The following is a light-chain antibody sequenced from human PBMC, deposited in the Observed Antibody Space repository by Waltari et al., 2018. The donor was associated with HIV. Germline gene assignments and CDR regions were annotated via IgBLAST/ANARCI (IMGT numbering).Light chain of an antibody. V-gene: IGLV2-14*03. Sequence: QSALTPPASVSGSLGQSITFSCTGTRSDIGGYDYVSWYQQHPGKAPKIMIFDVTNRPSGVPDRFSGSKSGSTASLTISGLQAEDEADYYCTSFTSSSAWLFGGGTKLTVL. CDR3: TSFTSSSAWL. J-gene: IGLJ3*02. CDR1: RSDIGGYDY. CDR2: DVT.